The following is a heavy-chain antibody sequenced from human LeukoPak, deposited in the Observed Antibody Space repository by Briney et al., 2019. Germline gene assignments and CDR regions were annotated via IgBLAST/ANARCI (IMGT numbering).Heavy chain of an antibody. CDR1: GGSISSSNW. J-gene: IGHJ5*02. CDR2: IYHSGST. V-gene: IGHV4-4*02. Sequence: PSETLSLTCAVSGGSISSSNWWSWVRQPPGKGLEWIGEIYHSGSTNYNPSLKSRVTISVDKSKNQFSLKLSSVTAADTAVYYCARGLAMYSSGWSPSWFDPWGQGTLVTVSS. D-gene: IGHD6-19*01. CDR3: ARGLAMYSSGWSPSWFDP.